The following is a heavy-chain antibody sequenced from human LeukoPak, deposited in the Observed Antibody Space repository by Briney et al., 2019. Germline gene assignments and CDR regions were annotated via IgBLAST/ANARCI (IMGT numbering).Heavy chain of an antibody. CDR1: GYTFTGYY. V-gene: IGHV1-18*04. CDR2: ISAYNGNT. D-gene: IGHD3-10*01. CDR3: ARDRGDISHHAFDI. J-gene: IGHJ3*02. Sequence: GASVKVSCKASGYTFTGYYMHWVRQAPGQGLEWLGWISAYNGNTNYAQKLQGRVTMTTDTSTSTAYMELRSLRSDDTAVYYCARDRGDISHHAFDIWGQGTMVTVSS.